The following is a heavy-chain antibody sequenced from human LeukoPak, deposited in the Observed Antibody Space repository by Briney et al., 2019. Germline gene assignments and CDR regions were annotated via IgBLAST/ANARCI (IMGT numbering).Heavy chain of an antibody. D-gene: IGHD6-6*01. Sequence: SETLSLTCTVSGGSVSGYYWSWIRQAPGKGLDWIGYIYYSGSTNYNPSLKSRVTISADTSENQFSLKLTSVTAADTAVYYCARDREYSSSGLVWFDPWGHGILVTVSS. CDR3: ARDREYSSSGLVWFDP. CDR2: IYYSGST. CDR1: GGSVSGYY. V-gene: IGHV4-59*02. J-gene: IGHJ5*02.